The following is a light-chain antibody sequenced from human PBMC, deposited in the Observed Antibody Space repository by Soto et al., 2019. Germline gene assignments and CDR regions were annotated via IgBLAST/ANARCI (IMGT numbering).Light chain of an antibody. CDR3: SSYTSSSTQV. V-gene: IGLV2-14*01. CDR2: EVS. J-gene: IGLJ1*01. CDR1: SSDVGGYNY. Sequence: QSALTQPASVSGSPGQSITISCTGTSSDVGGYNYVSWYQQHPGKAPKLMIYEVSNRPSGVSNRFSGSKSGNTASLTISGLQAEDEADYYCSSYTSSSTQVFGTGTKLPVL.